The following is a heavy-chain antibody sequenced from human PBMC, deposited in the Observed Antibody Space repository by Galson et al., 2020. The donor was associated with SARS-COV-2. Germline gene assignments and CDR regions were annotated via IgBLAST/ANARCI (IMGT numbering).Heavy chain of an antibody. V-gene: IGHV1-24*01. J-gene: IGHJ4*02. CDR2: FDPEDGET. CDR3: ATVPPLYYDSSGYYRFDY. Sequence: ASVKVSGKVSGYTLTELSMHWVRQAPGKGLEWMGGFDPEDGETIYSQKFQGRVTMTEDTSTDTAYMELSSLRSEDTAVYYCATVPPLYYDSSGYYRFDYWGQGTLVTVSS. D-gene: IGHD3-22*01. CDR1: GYTLTELS.